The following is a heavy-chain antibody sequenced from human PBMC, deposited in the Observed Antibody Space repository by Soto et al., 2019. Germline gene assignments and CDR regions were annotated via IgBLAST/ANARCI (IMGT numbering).Heavy chain of an antibody. CDR1: GFTIGNSA. CDR3: AKGPTVGR. V-gene: IGHV3-23*01. J-gene: IGHJ4*02. D-gene: IGHD1-26*01. Sequence: EVQLSESGGGLVQPGGSLRLSCAASGFTIGNSAMNWVRQAPGKGLEWVSVISGGSDNTYYADSVKGRFTISRDNSKSTLYLQMNSLRAEDTAIYYCAKGPTVGRWGQGTLVTVSS. CDR2: ISGGSDNT.